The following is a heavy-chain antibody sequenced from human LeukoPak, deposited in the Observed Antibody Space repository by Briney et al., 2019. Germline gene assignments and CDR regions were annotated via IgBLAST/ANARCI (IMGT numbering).Heavy chain of an antibody. J-gene: IGHJ4*02. CDR2: IYYSGST. CDR3: ARALNPLTGTYYFDY. D-gene: IGHD4/OR15-4a*01. Sequence: PSETLSLTCTVSGGSISSYYWSWIRQPPGKGLEWIGYIYYSGSTNYNPSLKSRVTMSVDTFKNQFSLNLISVTAADTAVYYCARALNPLTGTYYFDYWGQGTLVTVSS. V-gene: IGHV4-59*12. CDR1: GGSISSYY.